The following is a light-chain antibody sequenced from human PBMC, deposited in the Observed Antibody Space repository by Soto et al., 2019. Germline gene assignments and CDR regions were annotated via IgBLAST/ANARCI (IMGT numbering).Light chain of an antibody. CDR3: QQYGSSPYT. CDR2: GAS. CDR1: QSVSSNY. Sequence: EIVLTQSPGTLSLSPGERATLSCRARQSVSSNYLAWYQQKPGQTPRLLIYGASSRATGIPDRFSGSGSGTDFTLTIIRLEPEDFAVYYCQQYGSSPYTFGQGTKLEIK. V-gene: IGKV3-20*01. J-gene: IGKJ2*01.